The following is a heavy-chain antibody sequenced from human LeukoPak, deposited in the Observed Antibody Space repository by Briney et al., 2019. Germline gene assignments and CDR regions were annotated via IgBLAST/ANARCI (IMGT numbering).Heavy chain of an antibody. J-gene: IGHJ4*02. CDR3: AKDRHGHYALDY. Sequence: ETLSLTCTVSGGSISSYYWSWIRQPPGKGLEWVSLIYSGGSTYYADSVKGRFTISRDNSKNMLYLQMNSLRLEDTAVYYCAKDRHGHYALDYCGQGTLVTVSS. V-gene: IGHV3-66*01. D-gene: IGHD4-17*01. CDR2: IYSGGST. CDR1: GGSISSYY.